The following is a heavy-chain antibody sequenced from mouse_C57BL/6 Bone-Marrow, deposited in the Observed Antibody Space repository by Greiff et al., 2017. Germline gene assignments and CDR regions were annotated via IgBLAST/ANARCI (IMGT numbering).Heavy chain of an antibody. J-gene: IGHJ4*01. CDR1: GYTFTDYE. CDR2: IDPETGGT. CDR3: TRPLYYSCDMDY. V-gene: IGHV1-15*01. Sequence: VQLQQSGAELVRPGASVTLSCKASGYTFTDYEMHWVKQTPVHGLEWIGAIDPETGGTAYNQKFKGKAILTADKSSSTAYMELRSLTSEDSAVYYCTRPLYYSCDMDYWGQGTSVTVTS. D-gene: IGHD2-12*01.